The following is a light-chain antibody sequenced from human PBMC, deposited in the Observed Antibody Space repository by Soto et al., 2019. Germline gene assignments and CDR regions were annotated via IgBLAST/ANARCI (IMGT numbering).Light chain of an antibody. J-gene: IGLJ1*01. CDR2: EVS. CDR1: SSDVGSYNY. CDR3: SSYTSSSTL. Sequence: QSVLTQPASVSGSPGQSITISCTGTSSDVGSYNYVSWYQQHPGKAPKLIIYEVSDRPSGISSRFSGSKSGNTASLTISGLQTADEADYYCSSYTSSSTLFGTGTKVTV. V-gene: IGLV2-14*01.